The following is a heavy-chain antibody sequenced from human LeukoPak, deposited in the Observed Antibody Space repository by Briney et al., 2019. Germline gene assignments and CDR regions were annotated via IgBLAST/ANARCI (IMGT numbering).Heavy chain of an antibody. CDR3: AKEAYCGGDCYGYFQH. CDR2: ISGSGGST. J-gene: IGHJ1*01. D-gene: IGHD2-21*02. CDR1: GFTFSSYA. Sequence: GGSLRLSCAASGFTFSSYAMSWVRQAPGKGLEWVSAISGSGGSTYYADSVKGRFTSSRDNSKNTLYLQMNSLRAEDTAVYYCAKEAYCGGDCYGYFQHWGQGTLVTVSS. V-gene: IGHV3-23*01.